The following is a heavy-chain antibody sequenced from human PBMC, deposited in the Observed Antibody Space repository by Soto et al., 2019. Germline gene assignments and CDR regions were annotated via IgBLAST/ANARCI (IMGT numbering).Heavy chain of an antibody. CDR3: ARGRGGLDDFWSGYYLDY. CDR1: GDSVSSNSAA. J-gene: IGHJ4*02. V-gene: IGHV6-1*01. D-gene: IGHD3-3*01. Sequence: SQTLSLTCAISGDSVSSNSAAWNWIRQSPSRGLEWLGRTYYRSKWYNDYAVSVKSRITINPDTSKNQFSLQLNSVTPEDTAVYYCARGRGGLDDFWSGYYLDYWGQGTQVTVSS. CDR2: TYYRSKWYN.